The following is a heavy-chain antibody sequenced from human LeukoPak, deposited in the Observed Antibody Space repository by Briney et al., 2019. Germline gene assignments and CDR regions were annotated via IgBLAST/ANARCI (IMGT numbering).Heavy chain of an antibody. CDR2: FDPEDGET. Sequence: ASVKVSCKVSGYTLTELSMHWVRQAPGKGLEWMGGFDPEDGETIYAQKFQGRVTMTEDTSTDTAYMELSSLRSEDTAVYYCATAPLENDIVVALDYWGQGTLVTASS. J-gene: IGHJ4*02. CDR1: GYTLTELS. D-gene: IGHD2-15*01. V-gene: IGHV1-24*01. CDR3: ATAPLENDIVVALDY.